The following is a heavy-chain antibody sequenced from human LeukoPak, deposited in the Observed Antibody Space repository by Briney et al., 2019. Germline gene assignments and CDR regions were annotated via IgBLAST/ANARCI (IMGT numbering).Heavy chain of an antibody. Sequence: GASVKVSCKASGGTFSSYAISWVRPAPGQGLEWMGSIIPILGIANYAQKFQGRVTITADKSTSTAYMELSSLRSEDTAVYYCARSGSGWYRGSYYYYGMDVWGQGTTVTVSS. CDR1: GGTFSSYA. CDR3: ARSGSGWYRGSYYYYGMDV. J-gene: IGHJ6*02. V-gene: IGHV1-69*04. CDR2: IIPILGIA. D-gene: IGHD6-19*01.